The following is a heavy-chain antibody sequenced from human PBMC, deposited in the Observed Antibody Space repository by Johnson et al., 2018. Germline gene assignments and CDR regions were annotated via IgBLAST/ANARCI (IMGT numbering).Heavy chain of an antibody. Sequence: VQLVQSGGGLVQPGKSLRLSCAGSGFTFEDYAMHWVRQAPGKGLEWVSGINWHSGRIDYADSVKGRFTISRDNAKNALYLQMKRMRTEDTALYYCAKDRRGAGGVRGVVLLNTFDIWGQGTMVTVSS. CDR2: INWHSGRI. J-gene: IGHJ3*02. D-gene: IGHD3-10*01. V-gene: IGHV3-9*01. CDR3: AKDRRGAGGVRGVVLLNTFDI. CDR1: GFTFEDYA.